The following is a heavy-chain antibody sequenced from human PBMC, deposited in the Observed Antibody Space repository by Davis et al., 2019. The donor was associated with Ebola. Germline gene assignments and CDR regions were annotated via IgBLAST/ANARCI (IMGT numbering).Heavy chain of an antibody. CDR3: AKGDYYGSGSYIYYYYGMDV. V-gene: IGHV3-53*01. CDR2: LYSDGTT. D-gene: IGHD3-10*01. J-gene: IGHJ6*02. CDR1: GFTVTSKY. Sequence: GESLKISCAASGFTVTSKYMAWVRQTPEKGLEWVALLYSDGTTSYAASVKDRFFVSRDTSRNTLYLQMNSLRAEDTAVYYCAKGDYYGSGSYIYYYYGMDVWGQGTTVTVSS.